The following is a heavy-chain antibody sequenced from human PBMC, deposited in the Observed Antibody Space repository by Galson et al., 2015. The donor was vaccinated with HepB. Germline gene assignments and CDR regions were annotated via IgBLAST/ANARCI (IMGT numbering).Heavy chain of an antibody. V-gene: IGHV3-23*01. CDR1: GFTFSSYA. CDR3: AIQLRNWGWSFDY. Sequence: SLRLSCAASGFTFSSYAMSWVRQAPGKGLEWVSAISGSGGSTYYADSVKGRFTISRDNSKNTLYLQMNSLRAEDTAVYYCAIQLRNWGWSFDYWGQGTLVTVSS. J-gene: IGHJ4*02. D-gene: IGHD7-27*01. CDR2: ISGSGGST.